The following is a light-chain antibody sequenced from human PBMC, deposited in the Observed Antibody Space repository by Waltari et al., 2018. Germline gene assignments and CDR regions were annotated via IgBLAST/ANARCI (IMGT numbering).Light chain of an antibody. CDR3: QQLNSYQWT. CDR1: QGISNH. Sequence: IQLTQSPSSLSASVGARVTITCRASQGISNHLAWYQQQPGKAPKSLIYAASTLPSAVPSRFSCSASGTDFTLTISSLQPEDFATYYCQQLNSYQWTFGQGTKVEIK. J-gene: IGKJ1*01. V-gene: IGKV1-9*01. CDR2: AAS.